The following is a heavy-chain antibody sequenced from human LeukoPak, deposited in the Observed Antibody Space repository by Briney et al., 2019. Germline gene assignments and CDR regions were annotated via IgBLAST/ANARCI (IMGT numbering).Heavy chain of an antibody. V-gene: IGHV4-39*02. D-gene: IGHD2-2*03. CDR3: ARLWIVATWFDA. CDR1: NGSMTSDSYY. J-gene: IGHJ5*02. Sequence: PSETLSLTCTVANGSMTSDSYYWAWVRQPPGKGLEWIGTIFYSGKTYYSASLKSRVTVSLDTSKKNFSLRLSSVTAADTAVYYCARLWIVATWFDAWGQGALVTVSS. CDR2: IFYSGKT.